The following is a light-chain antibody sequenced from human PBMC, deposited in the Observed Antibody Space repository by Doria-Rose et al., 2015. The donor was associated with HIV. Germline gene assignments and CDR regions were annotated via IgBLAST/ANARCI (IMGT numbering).Light chain of an antibody. V-gene: IGKV1-27*01. CDR3: QKYDSAPRT. Sequence: DIEMTQSPSSLSAAVGDRVTITCRASQGISTYLAWWQQKPGKVPKLLIYTASTLQSGVPSRFSGSGPGTDFTLTISGLQPEDVATYYCQKYDSAPRTFGQETKVEIK. CDR1: QGISTY. CDR2: TAS. J-gene: IGKJ1*01.